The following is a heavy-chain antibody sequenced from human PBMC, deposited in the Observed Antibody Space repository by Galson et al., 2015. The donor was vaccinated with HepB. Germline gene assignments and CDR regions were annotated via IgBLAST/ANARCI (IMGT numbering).Heavy chain of an antibody. CDR3: ARYIPAAGSAFDL. V-gene: IGHV3-23*01. CDR1: GFTFSSYA. CDR2: ISGSGGST. D-gene: IGHD6-13*01. Sequence: SLRLSCAASGFTFSSYAMRWVRQAPGKGLEWVSAISGSGGSTYYADSVKGRFTISRDNSKNTLYLQMNSLRAEDTAVYYCARYIPAAGSAFDLWGQGTVVTVSS. J-gene: IGHJ3*01.